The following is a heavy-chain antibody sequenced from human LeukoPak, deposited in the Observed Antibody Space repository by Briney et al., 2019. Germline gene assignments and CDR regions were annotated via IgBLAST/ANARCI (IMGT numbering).Heavy chain of an antibody. CDR1: GGSISSYY. D-gene: IGHD2-15*01. CDR2: IYYSGTT. V-gene: IGHV4-59*12. J-gene: IGHJ4*02. Sequence: PSETLSLTCTVSGGSISSYYWSWIRQPPGKGLEWIGYIYYSGTTNYNPSLKSRVTMSVDTSKNQFSLNLISVTAADTAVYYCARALNPLPGTYFFDYWGQGTLVTVSS. CDR3: ARALNPLPGTYFFDY.